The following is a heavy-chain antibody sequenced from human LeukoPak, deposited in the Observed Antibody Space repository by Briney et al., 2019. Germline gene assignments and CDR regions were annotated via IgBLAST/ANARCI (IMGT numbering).Heavy chain of an antibody. Sequence: SVKVSCKASGGTFSSYAISWVRQAPGQGLEWMGGTIPIFGTANYAQKFQGRVTITTDESTSTAYMELSSLRSEDTAVYYCAIVVVVAAKGYFDYWGQGTLVTVSS. CDR3: AIVVVVAAKGYFDY. D-gene: IGHD2-15*01. J-gene: IGHJ4*02. V-gene: IGHV1-69*05. CDR2: TIPIFGTA. CDR1: GGTFSSYA.